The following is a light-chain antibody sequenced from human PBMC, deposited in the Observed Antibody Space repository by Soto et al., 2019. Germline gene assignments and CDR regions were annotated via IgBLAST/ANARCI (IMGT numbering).Light chain of an antibody. CDR3: LKDYRYQWT. J-gene: IGKJ1*01. Sequence: AIQMTQSPSSLSASIGDRVTITCRASQDIRVGLVWYQQKPGKAPKLLIYDASTLQSGVPSRFSGSGSGTDFTLPISSRLPEDYATYYCLKDYRYQWTFGQGTKVEIK. CDR1: QDIRVG. V-gene: IGKV1-6*01. CDR2: DAS.